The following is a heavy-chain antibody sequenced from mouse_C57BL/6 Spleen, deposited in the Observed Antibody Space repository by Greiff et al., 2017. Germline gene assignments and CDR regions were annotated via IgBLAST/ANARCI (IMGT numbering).Heavy chain of an antibody. V-gene: IGHV1-55*01. J-gene: IGHJ2*01. D-gene: IGHD3-1*01. CDR1: GYTFTSYW. CDR2: IYPGSGST. Sequence: QVHVKQPGAELVKPGASVKMSCKASGYTFTSYWITWVKQRPGQGLEWIGDIYPGSGSTNYNEKFKSKATLTVDTSSSTAYMQLSSLTSEDSAVYYCARGSYFDDWGQGTTLTVSS. CDR3: ARGSYFDD.